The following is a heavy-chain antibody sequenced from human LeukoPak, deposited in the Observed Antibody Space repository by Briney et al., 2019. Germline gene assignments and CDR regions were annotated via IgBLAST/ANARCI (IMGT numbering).Heavy chain of an antibody. D-gene: IGHD2-8*01. J-gene: IGHJ3*01. CDR3: ARGLNGAGDF. V-gene: IGHV3-74*01. Sequence: PGGSLRLSCAASGFTFSSYWMHWVRRSPGKGLLWVSNISPDGNTRSHAESVQGRFTISRDNAKNTLYLQMSSLTADDTAVYYCARGLNGAGDFWGQGTMVTVSS. CDR1: GFTFSSYW. CDR2: ISPDGNTR.